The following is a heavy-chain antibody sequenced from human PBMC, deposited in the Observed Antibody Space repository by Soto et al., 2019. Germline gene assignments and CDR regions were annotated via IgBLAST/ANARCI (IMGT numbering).Heavy chain of an antibody. CDR2: TYYRSKWYS. Sequence: SQTLSLTCAISGDSVSSNSAAWNWIRQSPSRGLEWLGRTYYRSKWYSDYAVSVKSRIIIKPDTSKNQFSLQLNSVTPEDTAVYYCARDRVVEMATVDLDYWGQGTLVTASS. V-gene: IGHV6-1*01. CDR3: ARDRVVEMATVDLDY. CDR1: GDSVSSNSAA. J-gene: IGHJ4*02. D-gene: IGHD5-12*01.